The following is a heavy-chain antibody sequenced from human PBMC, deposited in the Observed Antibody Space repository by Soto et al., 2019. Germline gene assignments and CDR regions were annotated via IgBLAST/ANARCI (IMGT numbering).Heavy chain of an antibody. V-gene: IGHV3-30*18. CDR1: GFTFSSYG. Sequence: PGGSLRLSCAASGFTFSSYGMHWVRQAPCKGLEWVAVISYDGSNKYYADSVKGRFTISRDNSKNTLYLQMNSLRAEDTAVYYCAKVSLVGVVTANYFDYWGQGTLVTVSS. CDR3: AKVSLVGVVTANYFDY. CDR2: ISYDGSNK. J-gene: IGHJ4*02. D-gene: IGHD2-21*02.